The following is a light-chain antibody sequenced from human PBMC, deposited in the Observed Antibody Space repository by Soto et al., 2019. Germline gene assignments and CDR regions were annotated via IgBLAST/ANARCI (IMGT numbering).Light chain of an antibody. CDR2: WSN. CDR1: SSNIGSNY. CDR3: AAWDDSLSGRV. V-gene: IGLV1-47*01. Sequence: QSAVTQPPSASGTPGQRVTISCSGSSSNIGSNYVYWYQQLPGTAPKLLIYWSNQRSSGVPDRFSGSKSGTSASLTISGLRSEDEADYSCAAWDDSLSGRVFGGGTKLTVL. J-gene: IGLJ3*02.